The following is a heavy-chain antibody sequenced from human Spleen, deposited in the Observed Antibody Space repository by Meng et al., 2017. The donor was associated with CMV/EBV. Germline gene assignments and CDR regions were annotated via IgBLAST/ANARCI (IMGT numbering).Heavy chain of an antibody. J-gene: IGHJ5*02. CDR2: ISSSGSTI. D-gene: IGHD2-2*01. Sequence: GGSLRLSCAASGFTFSSYSMNWVRQAPGKGLEWVSYISSSGSTIYYADSVKGRFTISRDNAKNSLYLQMNSLRAEDTAVYYCARVGGYCSSTSCSGNWFDPWGQGTLVTVSS. CDR1: GFTFSSYS. CDR3: ARVGGYCSSTSCSGNWFDP. V-gene: IGHV3-48*04.